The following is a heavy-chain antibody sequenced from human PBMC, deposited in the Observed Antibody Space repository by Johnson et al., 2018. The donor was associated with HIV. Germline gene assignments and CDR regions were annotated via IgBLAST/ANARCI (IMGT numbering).Heavy chain of an antibody. CDR2: IRYDGSNK. CDR3: ARRIGVAARGYCAADI. D-gene: IGHD2-15*01. CDR1: GFTFSSYG. Sequence: QVQLVESGGGVVQPGGSLRLSCAASGFTFSSYGMHWVRQAPGKGLEWVAFIRYDGSNKYYADSVQGRFTSSRDNARNPLYLQMNSLGVEDTAVYYCARRIGVAARGYCAADIWGQWTMVTVSS. V-gene: IGHV3-30*02. J-gene: IGHJ3*02.